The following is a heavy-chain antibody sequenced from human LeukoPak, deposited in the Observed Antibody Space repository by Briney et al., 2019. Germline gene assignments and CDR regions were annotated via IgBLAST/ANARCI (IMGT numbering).Heavy chain of an antibody. D-gene: IGHD3-3*01. CDR3: ARYPYYDFRSGYAVGWYFDL. J-gene: IGHJ2*01. V-gene: IGHV3-7*01. CDR1: GFTFSSYW. Sequence: PGGSLRLSCAASGFTFSSYWMSWVRQAPGKGLEWVANIKQDGSEKYYVDSVKGRFTISRDNAKNSLYLQMNSLRAEDTAVYYCARYPYYDFRSGYAVGWYFDLWGRGTLVTVSS. CDR2: IKQDGSEK.